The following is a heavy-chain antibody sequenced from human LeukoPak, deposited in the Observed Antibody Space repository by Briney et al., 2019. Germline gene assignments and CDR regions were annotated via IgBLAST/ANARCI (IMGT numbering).Heavy chain of an antibody. CDR2: MYTSGST. J-gene: IGHJ5*02. Sequence: SETLSLTCTVSGGSISSYYWSWIRQPAGKGLEWIGRMYTSGSTNYNPSLKSRVTMSVDTSKNQFSLKLSSVTAADTAVYYCARLVVVPAAWGSGFDPWGQGTLVTVSS. D-gene: IGHD2-2*01. CDR1: GGSISSYY. CDR3: ARLVVVPAAWGSGFDP. V-gene: IGHV4-4*07.